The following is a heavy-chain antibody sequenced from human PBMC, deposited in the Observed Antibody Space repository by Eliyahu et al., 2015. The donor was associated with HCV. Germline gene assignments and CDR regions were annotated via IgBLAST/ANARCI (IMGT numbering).Heavy chain of an antibody. CDR3: WDNDPLTGWDF. J-gene: IGHJ4*02. CDR1: GLIFSNAW. CDR2: IKSEADGGTT. Sequence: EVQLVESGGGLVNPGGSLRLXCTASGLIFSNAWMRWVRQAPGKGLEWVGRIKSEADGGTTDYAAPVKGRFTISRDDSKNTVYLQMNSLKIEDTAVYFCWDNDPLTGWDFWGQGTLVTVSS. D-gene: IGHD3-9*01. V-gene: IGHV3-15*01.